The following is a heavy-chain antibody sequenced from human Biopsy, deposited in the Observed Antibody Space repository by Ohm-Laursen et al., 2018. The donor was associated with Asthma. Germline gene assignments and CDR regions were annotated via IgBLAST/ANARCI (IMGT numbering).Heavy chain of an antibody. D-gene: IGHD3-10*01. CDR3: ARAVDYSHYYGIDV. CDR2: ISVYNGNT. CDR1: GYTFNSAG. V-gene: IGHV1-18*01. Sequence: ASVKVSCKTSGYTFNSAGITWVRRAPGQGLEWMGWISVYNGNTKVAQKLQDRVTMITDTSTSTAYMELRSLRSDNTAVYFCARAVDYSHYYGIDVWGQGTTVTVS. J-gene: IGHJ6*02.